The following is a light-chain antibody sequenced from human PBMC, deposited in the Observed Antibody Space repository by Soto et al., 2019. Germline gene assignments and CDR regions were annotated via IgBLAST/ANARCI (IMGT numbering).Light chain of an antibody. CDR2: AAS. CDR3: QQANSFPVT. Sequence: DLPMSQCPSSVSGSLRDRVTIPCRASQGLSYWLAWYQHKAGKAPKLLIYAASSLESGVPSRFSGSGSGTEFTLTISSLQPEDFATYYCQQANSFPVTFGQGTRLEIK. J-gene: IGKJ5*01. CDR1: QGLSYW. V-gene: IGKV1-12*01.